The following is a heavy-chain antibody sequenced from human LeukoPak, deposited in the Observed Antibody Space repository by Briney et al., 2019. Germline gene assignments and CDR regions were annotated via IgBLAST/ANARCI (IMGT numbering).Heavy chain of an antibody. D-gene: IGHD6-19*01. J-gene: IGHJ4*02. CDR2: IASSGTIK. Sequence: PGGSLRLSCAVSRFPFSVYEFNWVRQAPGKGLEWVAHIASSGTIKYYADSVEGRFSISRDNAKNSLYLQMNSLRVEDTGFYYCALLAVASDFDYWGQGALVTVSS. V-gene: IGHV3-48*03. CDR1: RFPFSVYE. CDR3: ALLAVASDFDY.